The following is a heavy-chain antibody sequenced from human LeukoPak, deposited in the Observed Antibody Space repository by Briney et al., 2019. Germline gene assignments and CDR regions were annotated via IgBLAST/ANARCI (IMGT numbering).Heavy chain of an antibody. CDR2: ISSSGSTI. D-gene: IGHD6-13*01. CDR3: ARDSSSWYSY. V-gene: IGHV3-48*03. J-gene: IGHJ4*02. CDR1: GFTFSSYE. Sequence: GGSLRLSCAASGFTFSSYEMNWVRQAPGKGLEWVSYISSSGSTIYYADSVKGRFTISRDNAKNSLYLQMNSLRAEDTAVYYCARDSSSWYSYWGRGTLVTVSS.